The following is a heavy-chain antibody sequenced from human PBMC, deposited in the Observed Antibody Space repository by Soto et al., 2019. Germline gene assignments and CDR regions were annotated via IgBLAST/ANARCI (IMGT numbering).Heavy chain of an antibody. CDR1: GFTFSSYG. V-gene: IGHV3-30*18. CDR3: AKEVFRDTGFDY. J-gene: IGHJ4*02. D-gene: IGHD3-10*01. Sequence: GGSLRLSCAASGFTFSSYGMHWVRQAPGKGLEWVAVISYDGSNKYYADSVKGRFTISRDNSKNTLYLQMNSLRAEDTAVYYCAKEVFRDTGFDYWGQGTLVTVSS. CDR2: ISYDGSNK.